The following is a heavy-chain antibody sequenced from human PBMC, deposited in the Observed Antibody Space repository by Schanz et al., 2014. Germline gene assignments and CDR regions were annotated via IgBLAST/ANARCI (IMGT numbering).Heavy chain of an antibody. CDR3: ARDTTWRLDL. CDR2: VFPNGIT. J-gene: IGHJ2*01. CDR1: GGSIRSGTYY. V-gene: IGHV4-61*02. Sequence: QVQLQESGPGLVKPSQTLSLTCTVSGGSIRSGTYYWSWIRQPAGKALEWVGRVFPNGITNYNPSLKRRVPISLDTSKIHFSLSLTSLTAADTAVYYCARDTTWRLDLWGRGTLVTVSS. D-gene: IGHD1-1*01.